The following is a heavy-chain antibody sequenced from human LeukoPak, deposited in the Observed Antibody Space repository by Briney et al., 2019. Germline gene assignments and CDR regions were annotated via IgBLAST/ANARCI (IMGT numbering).Heavy chain of an antibody. CDR2: ISGSGGST. CDR1: GFTFSSYA. J-gene: IGHJ4*02. V-gene: IGHV3-23*01. CDR3: AKDKQWLGRPTFDY. Sequence: GGSLRLSCAASGFTFSSYAMSWVRRAPGKGLEWVSAISGSGGSTYYADSVKGRFTISRDNSKNTLYLQMNSLRAEDTAVYYCAKDKQWLGRPTFDYWGQGTLVTVSS. D-gene: IGHD6-19*01.